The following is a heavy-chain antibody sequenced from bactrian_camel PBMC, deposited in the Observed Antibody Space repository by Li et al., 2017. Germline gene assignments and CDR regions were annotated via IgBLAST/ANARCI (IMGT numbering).Heavy chain of an antibody. J-gene: IGHJ4*01. D-gene: IGHD4*01. V-gene: IGHV3S55*01. CDR2: IVGDGPT. CDR1: QFTFSSRRSC. CDR3: AAHCLLISDPRGEYVNY. Sequence: HVQLVESGGGLVQAGGSLKLSCVASQFTFSSRRSCMGWFRQAPGKSREGVAAIVGDGPTDYHAQVRGRFTISRGNGGSALSLQMNSLKPEDTAMYYCAAHCLLISDPRGEYVNYWGQGTQVTVS.